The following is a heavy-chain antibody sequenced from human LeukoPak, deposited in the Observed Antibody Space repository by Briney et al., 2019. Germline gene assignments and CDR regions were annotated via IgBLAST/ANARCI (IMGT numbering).Heavy chain of an antibody. D-gene: IGHD2-8*02. Sequence: GGSLRLSCAASGFTFRNYGMHWVRQDTGKGLGWVSFIWSDGNNRFYADSVKGRFTISRDNSKNMLYLQMDTLRAEDTALYYCAKDPGASVSGFYMDVWGKGTTVIVSS. CDR2: IWSDGNNR. CDR1: GFTFRNYG. J-gene: IGHJ6*03. V-gene: IGHV3-30*02. CDR3: AKDPGASVSGFYMDV.